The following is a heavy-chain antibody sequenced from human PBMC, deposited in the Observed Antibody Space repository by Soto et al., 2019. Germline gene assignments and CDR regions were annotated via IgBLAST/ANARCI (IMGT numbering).Heavy chain of an antibody. CDR2: IRSKANSYAT. CDR3: TDFEPWSDY. Sequence: EVQLVESGGGLVQPGGSLKLSCAASGFTFSGSAMHWVRQASGKGLEWVGRIRSKANSYATAYAASVKGRFTISRDDSKNTAYLQMNSLKTEDTAVYYCTDFEPWSDYWGQGTLVTVSS. V-gene: IGHV3-73*01. J-gene: IGHJ4*02. CDR1: GFTFSGSA. D-gene: IGHD1-1*01.